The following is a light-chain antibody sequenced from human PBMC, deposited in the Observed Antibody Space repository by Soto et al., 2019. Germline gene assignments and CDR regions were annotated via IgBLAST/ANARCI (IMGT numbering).Light chain of an antibody. Sequence: EIVLTQSPGTLSLSPGERATLSCRASQSISSTYLTWYHQRPGQAPRLLIYDASRRATGIPDRFSGSGSGTEFSLTISRLEAEDFAVYYCQHYDSARWTFGLGTKVEIK. V-gene: IGKV3-20*01. CDR2: DAS. J-gene: IGKJ1*01. CDR3: QHYDSARWT. CDR1: QSISSTY.